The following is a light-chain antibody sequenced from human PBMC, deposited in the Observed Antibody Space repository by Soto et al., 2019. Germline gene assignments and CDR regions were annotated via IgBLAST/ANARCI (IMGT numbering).Light chain of an antibody. Sequence: QSALTQPASVSGSPGQSITISCTGTSSDVGGYNYLSWYQQHPGKAPKVMIYEVSNRPSGVSNRFSGSKSGNTASLTISGLHAEDEAYYFCSSYTTSGTPVFGGGTKLTVL. CDR1: SSDVGGYNY. CDR3: SSYTTSGTPV. CDR2: EVS. J-gene: IGLJ3*02. V-gene: IGLV2-14*01.